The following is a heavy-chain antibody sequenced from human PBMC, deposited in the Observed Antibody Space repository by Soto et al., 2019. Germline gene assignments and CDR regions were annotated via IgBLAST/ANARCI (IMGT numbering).Heavy chain of an antibody. CDR1: GYTFTGYY. V-gene: IGHV1-2*02. J-gene: IGHJ4*02. CDR3: ARDGFRSWYYFDY. Sequence: GASVKVSCKASGYTFTGYYMHWVRQAPGQGLEWMGWINPNSGGTNYAQKFQGRVTMTRDTSISTAYMELSRLRSDDTAVYYCARDGFRSWYYFDYWGQGTLVTVSS. D-gene: IGHD6-13*01. CDR2: INPNSGGT.